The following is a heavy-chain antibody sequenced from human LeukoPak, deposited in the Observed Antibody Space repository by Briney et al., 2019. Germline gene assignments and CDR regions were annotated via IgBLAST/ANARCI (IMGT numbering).Heavy chain of an antibody. CDR1: GFTFSNYW. V-gene: IGHV3-7*01. CDR3: TRVYNNGAFDI. D-gene: IGHD5-24*01. Sequence: GGSLRLSCAASGFTFSNYWMTWVRQAPGKRLEWVANIKQDGSEKFYLDSVKGRSTFSRDNAKKSLYLQMNSLRAEDTAIYYCTRVYNNGAFDIWGQGTMVVVSS. CDR2: IKQDGSEK. J-gene: IGHJ3*02.